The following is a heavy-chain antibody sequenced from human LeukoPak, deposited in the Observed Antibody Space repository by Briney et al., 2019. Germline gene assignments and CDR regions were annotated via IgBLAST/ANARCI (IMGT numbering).Heavy chain of an antibody. CDR1: GYTFTNYD. CDR3: ARQLYVPGITKRAFDI. V-gene: IGHV1-8*01. Sequence: AASVKVSCKASGYTFTNYDINWVRQATGQGLEWMGWMNPNSGKTGYAQKFQGRVTMTRSTSISTAYMELSTLRSEDTAVYYCARQLYVPGITKRAFDIWGQGTMVTVSS. CDR2: MNPNSGKT. J-gene: IGHJ3*02. D-gene: IGHD3-10*02.